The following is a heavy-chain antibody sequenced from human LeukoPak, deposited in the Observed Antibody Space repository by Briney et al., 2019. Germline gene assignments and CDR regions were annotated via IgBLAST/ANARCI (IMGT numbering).Heavy chain of an antibody. CDR3: AKARGATYGTYYFDY. V-gene: IGHV3-23*01. CDR1: GFTFSSYA. D-gene: IGHD4/OR15-4a*01. Sequence: GGSLRLSCAASGFTFSSYAMNWVRQAPGKGLEWVSISGSGGDTYYADSVKGRFTISRDNSKNTLYLQMNSLGAEDTAVYYCAKARGATYGTYYFDYWGQGTLVTVSS. CDR2: ISGSGGDT. J-gene: IGHJ4*02.